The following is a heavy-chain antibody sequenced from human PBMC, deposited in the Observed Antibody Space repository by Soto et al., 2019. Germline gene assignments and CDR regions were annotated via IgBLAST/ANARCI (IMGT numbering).Heavy chain of an antibody. D-gene: IGHD3-9*01. CDR3: VKNSYYDILTGFDYFDY. Sequence: QVQLVESGGGVVQPGKSLRLSCTASGFTFSRYGMHWVRQAPGKGLEWVAVMSYDGSNKWYADSVKGRFNVSRDNSKNTLFLQMNSLRAEDTAVYYCVKNSYYDILTGFDYFDYWGQGDPVTVSS. CDR2: MSYDGSNK. CDR1: GFTFSRYG. J-gene: IGHJ4*02. V-gene: IGHV3-30*18.